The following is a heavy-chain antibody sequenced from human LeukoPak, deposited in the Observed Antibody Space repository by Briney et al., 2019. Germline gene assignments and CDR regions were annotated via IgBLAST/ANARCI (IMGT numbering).Heavy chain of an antibody. Sequence: PGGSLRLSCAASGFTLSSYAMSWGREAPGEGLVLVSAIGGRSRSTYYAHSVKALSTNSRDNTRNPLYLQMNSLRAEDTAVYYCAKRPRYYMQSWGQGTLVTVSS. V-gene: IGHV3-23*01. CDR3: AKRPRYYMQS. J-gene: IGHJ4*02. CDR2: IGGRSRST. D-gene: IGHD3-10*01. CDR1: GFTLSSYA.